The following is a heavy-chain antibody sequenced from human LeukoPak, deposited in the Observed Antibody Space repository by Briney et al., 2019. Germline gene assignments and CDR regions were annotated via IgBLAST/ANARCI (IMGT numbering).Heavy chain of an antibody. Sequence: SVKVSCKACGGTFSSYAISWVRQAPAQGLEWMGGIIPIFGTANYAQKFQGRVTITADKSTSTAYMELSSLRSEDTAVYYCARVPIVATIKPRYYFDYWGQGTLVTVSS. D-gene: IGHD5-12*01. V-gene: IGHV1-69*06. J-gene: IGHJ4*02. CDR2: IIPIFGTA. CDR1: GGTFSSYA. CDR3: ARVPIVATIKPRYYFDY.